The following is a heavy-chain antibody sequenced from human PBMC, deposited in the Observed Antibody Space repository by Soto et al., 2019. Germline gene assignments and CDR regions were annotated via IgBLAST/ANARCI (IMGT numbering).Heavy chain of an antibody. CDR2: ISYDGSNK. J-gene: IGHJ4*02. CDR3: ARDRGYGDSFDY. D-gene: IGHD4-17*01. CDR1: GFTFSSYA. V-gene: IGHV3-30-3*01. Sequence: QVQLVESGGGVVQPGRSLRLSCAASGFTFSSYAMHWVRQAPGKGLEWVAVISYDGSNKYYADSVKGRFTISRDNSKNTLYLQMNSLRAEDTAVYCCARDRGYGDSFDYWGQGPLVTVSS.